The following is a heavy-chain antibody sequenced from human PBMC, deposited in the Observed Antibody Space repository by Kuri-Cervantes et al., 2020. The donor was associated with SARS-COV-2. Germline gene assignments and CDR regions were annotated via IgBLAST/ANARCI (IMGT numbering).Heavy chain of an antibody. CDR1: GYTFTSYA. D-gene: IGHD3-10*01. V-gene: IGHV1-3*01. CDR3: ARGPLRGVIWIDAFDI. J-gene: IGHJ3*02. CDR2: INAGNGNT. Sequence: ASVKVSCKASGYTFTSYAMHWVRQAPGQRLEWMGWINAGNGNTKYSQKFQGRVTITRDTSTGTAYMELRSLRSDDTAVYYCARGPLRGVIWIDAFDIWGQGTMVTVSS.